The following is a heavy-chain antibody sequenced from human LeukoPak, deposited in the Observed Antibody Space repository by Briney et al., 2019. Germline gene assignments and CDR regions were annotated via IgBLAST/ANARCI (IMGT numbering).Heavy chain of an antibody. CDR2: IIRGGGRT. V-gene: IGHV3-23*01. CDR3: AKRGVVFRVILVGFHKEANYFDS. D-gene: IGHD3-22*01. Sequence: GGSRSLSCAASGIPFSNNAMSGVPRPQGRGWDWLAGIIRGGGRTTYADSVKGRFTVSRDNPKNTLSLQMNSLRAEDTGVYFCAKRGVVFRVILVGFHKEANYFDSWGQRVLFTVSS. J-gene: IGHJ4*02. CDR1: GIPFSNNA.